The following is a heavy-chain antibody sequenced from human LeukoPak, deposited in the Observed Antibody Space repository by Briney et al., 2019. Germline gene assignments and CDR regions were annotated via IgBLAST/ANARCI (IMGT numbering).Heavy chain of an antibody. CDR1: GGSISSGSYY. CDR3: AREGATVPFFDY. V-gene: IGHV4-61*02. J-gene: IGHJ4*02. D-gene: IGHD4-11*01. CDR2: IYTSGST. Sequence: KPSQTLSLTCTVSGGSISSGSYYWSWIRQPAGKGLEWIGRIYTSGSTNYNPSLKSRVTMSVDTSKNQFSLKLSSVTAADTAVYYCAREGATVPFFDYWGQGTLVTVSS.